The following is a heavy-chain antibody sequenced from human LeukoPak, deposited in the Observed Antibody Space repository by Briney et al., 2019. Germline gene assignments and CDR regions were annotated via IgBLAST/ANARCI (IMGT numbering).Heavy chain of an antibody. CDR2: ISGSGGST. J-gene: IGHJ4*02. Sequence: GGSLRLSCAASGFTFSSYAMSWVRQAPGKRLEWVSAISGSGGSTYYADSVKGRFTISRDNSENTLYLQMNSLRAEDTAVYYCAKDAANTYYDFWSGFRPLDYWGQGTLVTVSS. D-gene: IGHD3-3*01. CDR3: AKDAANTYYDFWSGFRPLDY. CDR1: GFTFSSYA. V-gene: IGHV3-23*01.